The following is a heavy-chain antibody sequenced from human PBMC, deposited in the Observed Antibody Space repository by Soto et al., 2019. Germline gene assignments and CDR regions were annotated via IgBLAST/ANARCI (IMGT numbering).Heavy chain of an antibody. J-gene: IGHJ6*02. D-gene: IGHD3-3*01. CDR1: GFTFGSYA. Sequence: PGGSLRLSCAASGFTFGSYAMSWVRQAPGKGLEWVSAISGSGGSTYYADSVKGRFTISRDNSKNTLYLQMNSLRAEDTAVYYCAKERTAIFGVVIIPHYYGMDVWGQGTTVTVSS. CDR3: AKERTAIFGVVIIPHYYGMDV. CDR2: ISGSGGST. V-gene: IGHV3-23*01.